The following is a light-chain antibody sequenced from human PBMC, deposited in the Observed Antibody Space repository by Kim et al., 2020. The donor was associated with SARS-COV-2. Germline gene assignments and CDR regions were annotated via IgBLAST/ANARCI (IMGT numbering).Light chain of an antibody. CDR3: QAWDSSTWV. CDR2: QDS. J-gene: IGLJ3*02. Sequence: SYELTQPPSVSVSPGQTASITCSGGKLGDKYACWYQQKPGQSPVLVIYQDSKRPSGIPERFSGSNSGNTATLTISGTQAMDEADYYCQAWDSSTWV. CDR1: KLGDKY. V-gene: IGLV3-1*01.